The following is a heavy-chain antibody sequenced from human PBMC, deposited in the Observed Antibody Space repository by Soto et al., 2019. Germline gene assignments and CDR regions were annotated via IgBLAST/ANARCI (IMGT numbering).Heavy chain of an antibody. V-gene: IGHV1-2*02. J-gene: IGHJ6*02. Sequence: QEQLVQSGAEVKKPGASVKVSCQASEYTFGGGYYIHWVRQAPGQGLEWMGWINAKSGGTSLAQRFQGGVALTRDASGFTAYLSLRSLTSDDTAVYYCATRSESPCSGSSCYPFDYYTLDVWGQGTTVTVS. CDR1: EYTFGGGYY. CDR3: ATRSESPCSGSSCYPFDYYTLDV. CDR2: INAKSGGT. D-gene: IGHD2-15*01.